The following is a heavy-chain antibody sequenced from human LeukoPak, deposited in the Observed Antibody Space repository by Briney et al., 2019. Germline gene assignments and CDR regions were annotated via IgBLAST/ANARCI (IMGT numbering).Heavy chain of an antibody. V-gene: IGHV1-2*02. J-gene: IGHJ4*02. CDR1: GYTFTGYY. CDR3: ARDQNYYESSGYYGIDC. D-gene: IGHD3-22*01. CDR2: INPNSGGT. Sequence: VASVKVSCKASGYTFTGYYMHWVRQAPGQGLEWMGWINPNSGGTNYAQKFQDRVTMTRDTSISTAYMELSRLRSDDTAVYYCARDQNYYESSGYYGIDCWGQGTLVTVSP.